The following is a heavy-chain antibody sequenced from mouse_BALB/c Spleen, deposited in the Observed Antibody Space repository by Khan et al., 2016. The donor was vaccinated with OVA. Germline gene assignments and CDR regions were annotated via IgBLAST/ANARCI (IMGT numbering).Heavy chain of an antibody. CDR3: ARGMGLLRGALDF. D-gene: IGHD2-3*01. CDR1: GYTFTTYV. Sequence: VQLKESGPELVKPGASVKMSCKASGYTFTTYVIHWVKQQPGQGLEWIGYINPNNDDTKYNEKFKDKATLTSDKSSTTAYMEFSSLTSEDSAVYYCARGMGLLRGALDFWGQGTSVTVSS. CDR2: INPNNDDT. J-gene: IGHJ4*01. V-gene: IGHV1S136*01.